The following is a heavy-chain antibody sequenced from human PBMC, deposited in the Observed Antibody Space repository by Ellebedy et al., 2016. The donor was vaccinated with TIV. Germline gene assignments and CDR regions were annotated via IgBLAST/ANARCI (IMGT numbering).Heavy chain of an antibody. CDR3: ARDRGGSYFDY. Sequence: PGGSLRLSCAASGFTFRSYEMSWVRQAPGKGLEWVLYISSSGGTIYSADSVKGRFAISRDNAKNSLYLQINSLRAEDTALYYCARDRGGSYFDYWGQGALVTVSS. CDR1: GFTFRSYE. V-gene: IGHV3-48*03. D-gene: IGHD1-26*01. CDR2: ISSSGGTI. J-gene: IGHJ4*02.